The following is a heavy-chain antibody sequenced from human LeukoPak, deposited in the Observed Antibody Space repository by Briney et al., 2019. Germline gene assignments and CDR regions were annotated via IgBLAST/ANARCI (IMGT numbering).Heavy chain of an antibody. CDR3: ARGTDSSGWYRWFDP. CDR2: INHSGST. J-gene: IGHJ5*02. CDR1: GGSFSGYY. D-gene: IGHD6-19*01. V-gene: IGHV4-34*01. Sequence: SETLSLTCAVYGGSFSGYYWSWIRQPPGKGLEWSGEINHSGSTNYNPSLKSRVTISVDTSKNQFSLKLSSVTAADTAVYYCARGTDSSGWYRWFDPWGQGTLVTVSS.